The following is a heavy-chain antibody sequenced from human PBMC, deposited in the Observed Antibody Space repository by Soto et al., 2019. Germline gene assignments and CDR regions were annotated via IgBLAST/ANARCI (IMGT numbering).Heavy chain of an antibody. CDR2: INHSGST. CDR3: ARAWGAYYYYYMDV. J-gene: IGHJ6*03. CDR1: GGSFSGYY. V-gene: IGHV4-34*01. Sequence: PSETLSLTCAVYGGSFSGYYWSWIRQPPGKGLEWIGEINHSGSTNYNPSLKSRVTISVDTSKNQFSLKLSSVTAADTAVYYCARAWGAYYYYYMDVWGKGTTVTVSS. D-gene: IGHD3-16*01.